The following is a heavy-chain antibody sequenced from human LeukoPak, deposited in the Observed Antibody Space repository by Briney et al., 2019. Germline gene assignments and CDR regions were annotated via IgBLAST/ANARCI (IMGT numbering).Heavy chain of an antibody. J-gene: IGHJ6*03. CDR3: ARGRAQYYYGSGSYFENYYYYYYMDV. CDR2: IYHSGST. V-gene: IGHV4-38-2*02. CDR1: GFSISSGYY. Sequence: SDTLSLTCSVSGFSISSGYYWGWIRQPPGKGLEWIGSIYHSGSTNYNPSLKSRVTISVDTSKNQFSLKLSSVTAADTAVYYCARGRAQYYYGSGSYFENYYYYYYMDVWGKGTTVTVSS. D-gene: IGHD3-10*01.